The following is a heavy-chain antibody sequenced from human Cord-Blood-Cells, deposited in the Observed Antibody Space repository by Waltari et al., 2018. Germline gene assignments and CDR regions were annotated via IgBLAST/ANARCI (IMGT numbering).Heavy chain of an antibody. CDR2: IYHRGST. CDR1: GYSISSGYY. D-gene: IGHD5-12*01. Sequence: QVQLQESGPGLVKPSETLSLTCAVSGYSISSGYYWGCIRQPPGKGLEWIGSIYHRGSTYYNPSLKSQVTISVDTSKNQFSLKLSSVTAADTAVYYCARVEGERIIVATNWFDPWGQGTLVTVSS. CDR3: ARVEGERIIVATNWFDP. J-gene: IGHJ5*02. V-gene: IGHV4-38-2*01.